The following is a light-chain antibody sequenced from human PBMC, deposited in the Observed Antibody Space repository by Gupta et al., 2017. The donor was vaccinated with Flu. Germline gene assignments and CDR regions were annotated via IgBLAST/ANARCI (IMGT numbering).Light chain of an antibody. V-gene: IGLV2-14*03. CDR2: DVS. CDR1: SSDVGGYNH. Sequence: QSALTQPASVSGSPGQSITISCTGTSSDVGGYNHVSWYQQHPGKAPKLTIYDVSNRPSGVSSRFSGSKSANTASLTISGLRAEDEADYYCSSFTSSGTYVFGAGTQVTVL. J-gene: IGLJ1*01. CDR3: SSFTSSGTYV.